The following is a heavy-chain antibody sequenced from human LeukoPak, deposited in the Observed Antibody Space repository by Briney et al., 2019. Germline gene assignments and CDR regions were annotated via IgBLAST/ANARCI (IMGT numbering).Heavy chain of an antibody. V-gene: IGHV1-2*02. CDR1: GYTFTGYY. Sequence: GASVKVSCKASGYTFTGYYMHWVRQAPGQGLEWMGWINPNSGGTNYAEKFQGRVTMTRETSISTAYMELSRLRSDDTAVYYCARVQADCSSTSCYRGAFDIWGQGTMVTVSS. CDR2: INPNSGGT. J-gene: IGHJ3*02. D-gene: IGHD2-2*02. CDR3: ARVQADCSSTSCYRGAFDI.